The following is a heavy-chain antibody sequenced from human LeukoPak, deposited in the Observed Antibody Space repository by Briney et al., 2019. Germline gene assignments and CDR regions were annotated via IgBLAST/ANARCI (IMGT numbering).Heavy chain of an antibody. Sequence: GGSLRLSCATSGFTFVDYGLSWVRRAPGKGLEWLCAINYNGAMTDYADSVKGRFTISRDNAKNSLYLRMDSLRAEDTALYYCARDRLGPSFSVSHFDLWGQGTLVTVSS. D-gene: IGHD3-3*02. CDR2: INYNGAMT. V-gene: IGHV3-20*04. J-gene: IGHJ4*02. CDR1: GFTFVDYG. CDR3: ARDRLGPSFSVSHFDL.